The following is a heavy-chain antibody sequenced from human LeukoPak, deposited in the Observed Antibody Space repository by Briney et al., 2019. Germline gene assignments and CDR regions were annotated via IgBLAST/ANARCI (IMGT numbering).Heavy chain of an antibody. Sequence: ASVKVSCKASGYTFTGYYMHWVRQAPGQGLEWMGWINPNSGGTNYAQKFQGRVTMTRDTSISTAYMELSRLRSDDTAVYYCARDSHCSSTSCWGNWFDPWGQGTLVTVSS. V-gene: IGHV1-2*02. CDR1: GYTFTGYY. J-gene: IGHJ5*02. CDR3: ARDSHCSSTSCWGNWFDP. D-gene: IGHD2-2*01. CDR2: INPNSGGT.